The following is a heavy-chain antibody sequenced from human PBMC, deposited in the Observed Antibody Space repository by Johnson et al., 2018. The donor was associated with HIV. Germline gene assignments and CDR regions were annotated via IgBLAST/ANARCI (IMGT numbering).Heavy chain of an antibody. D-gene: IGHD1-1*01. V-gene: IGHV3-33*01. CDR2: IWYDGSNK. Sequence: QVQLVESGGGVVQPGRSLRLSCAASGFTFSSYGMHWVRQAPGKGLEWVAVIWYDGSNKYYADSVKGQFTISRDNSKNTLYLQMNSLRAEDTAVYYCARGTGTDDAFDIWGQGTAVTV. J-gene: IGHJ3*02. CDR1: GFTFSSYG. CDR3: ARGTGTDDAFDI.